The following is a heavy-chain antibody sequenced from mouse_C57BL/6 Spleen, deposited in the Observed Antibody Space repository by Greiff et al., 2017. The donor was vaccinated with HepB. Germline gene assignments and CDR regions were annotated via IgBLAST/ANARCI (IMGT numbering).Heavy chain of an antibody. V-gene: IGHV1-53*01. CDR1: GYTFTSYW. Sequence: VQLQQPGTELVKPGASVKLSCKASGYTFTSYWMHWVKQRPGQGLEWIGNINPSNGGTNYNEKFKSKATLTVDKSSSTAYMQLSSLTSEDSAVYYCAKGDYDEVYYFDYWGQGTTLTVSS. J-gene: IGHJ2*01. CDR3: AKGDYDEVYYFDY. D-gene: IGHD2-4*01. CDR2: INPSNGGT.